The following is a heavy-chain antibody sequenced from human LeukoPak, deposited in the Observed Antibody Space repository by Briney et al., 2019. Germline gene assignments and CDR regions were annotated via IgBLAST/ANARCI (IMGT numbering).Heavy chain of an antibody. CDR2: ISYGGDNK. CDR1: GFNFQIYA. J-gene: IGHJ4*02. V-gene: IGHV3-30*04. D-gene: IGHD3-9*01. CDR3: SRDGPRDYDILTALDY. Sequence: GTSLRLSCAASGFNFQIYAMHWVRQAPGKGLEWVAIISYGGDNKYYADSVKGRFTISRDNSKSMLYLQMNGLRPEDTAVYYCSRDGPRDYDILTALDYWGQGTVVSVSS.